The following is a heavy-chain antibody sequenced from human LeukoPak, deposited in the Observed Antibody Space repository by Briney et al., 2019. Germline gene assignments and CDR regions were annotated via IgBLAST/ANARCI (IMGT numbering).Heavy chain of an antibody. CDR3: ARPAVAQPGLYDY. CDR1: GYIFTSYY. CDR2: INPSNGYT. D-gene: IGHD6-19*01. J-gene: IGHJ4*01. V-gene: IGHV1-46*01. Sequence: GASVKVSCKASGYIFTSYYMHWVRQAPGQGLEWMGIINPSNGYTTYAQKFQGRVTMTRDTSTSTVYMELSSLRSEATAVYYCARPAVAQPGLYDYWGQGALATDFS.